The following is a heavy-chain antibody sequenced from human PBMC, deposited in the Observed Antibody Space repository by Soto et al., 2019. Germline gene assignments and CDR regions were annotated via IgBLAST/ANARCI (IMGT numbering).Heavy chain of an antibody. V-gene: IGHV1-46*01. CDR2: ISPDGGST. CDR3: ARAPRGGVIIVITSAQIDY. D-gene: IGHD3-10*01. Sequence: ASVKVSCKASGYDFTDHYIHWVRQAPGQGLEWMGIISPDGGSTRYSQKFQARITMTRDTSTSTVYMELSSLRSEDTAVYYCARAPRGGVIIVITSAQIDYWGQGTLVTVSS. J-gene: IGHJ4*02. CDR1: GYDFTDHY.